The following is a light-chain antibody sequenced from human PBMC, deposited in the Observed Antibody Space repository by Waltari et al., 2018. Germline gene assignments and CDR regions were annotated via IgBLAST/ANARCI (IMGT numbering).Light chain of an antibody. CDR3: QVRTSWLWT. CDR1: QNVTNN. J-gene: IGKJ1*01. V-gene: IGKV3-15*01. Sequence: EIVVTQSPATLSLSPGERVTLSCRASQNVTNNFAWFQQRPGQAPRLLIYNASPRATDIPARFRRSGSGTEFTLTINSLQSEALAISYCQVRTSWLWTFGQGTKV. CDR2: NAS.